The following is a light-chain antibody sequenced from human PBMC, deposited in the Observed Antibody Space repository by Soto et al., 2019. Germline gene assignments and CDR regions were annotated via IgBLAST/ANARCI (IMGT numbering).Light chain of an antibody. V-gene: IGKV3-11*01. J-gene: IGKJ4*01. CDR1: QSVSTY. Sequence: ESVLTQSPATLSLSPGERATLSCRASQSVSTYSAWYQQKPGQSPRLLIYDASNRATGIPARFSGSGSGTDFTLTISSLEPEDFAVYYCQQGNTWPLTFGGGTKVEIK. CDR2: DAS. CDR3: QQGNTWPLT.